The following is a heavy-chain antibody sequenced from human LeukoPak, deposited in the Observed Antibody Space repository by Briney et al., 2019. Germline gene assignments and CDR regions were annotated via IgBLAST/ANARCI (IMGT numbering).Heavy chain of an antibody. CDR1: GFSVTNNY. V-gene: IGHV4-59*08. CDR2: IYYSGST. D-gene: IGHD3-22*01. J-gene: IGHJ6*02. Sequence: KTGGSLRLSCAVSGFSVTNNYMSWIRQPPGKGLEWIGYIYYSGSTNYNPSLKSRVTISVDTPKNQFSLKLSSVTAADTAVYYCARYYYDSSGYSHGMDVWGQGTTVTVSS. CDR3: ARYYYDSSGYSHGMDV.